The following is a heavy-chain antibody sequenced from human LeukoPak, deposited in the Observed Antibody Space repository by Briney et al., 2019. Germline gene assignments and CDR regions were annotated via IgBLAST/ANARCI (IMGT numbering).Heavy chain of an antibody. Sequence: GGSLRLSCAASGFTFSSCGMHWVRQAPGKGLEWVAFIRYDGSNKYYADSVKGRFTISRDNSKNTLYLQMNSLRAEDTAVYYCAKDSAVAGNGEYYFDYWGQGTLVTVSS. CDR1: GFTFSSCG. CDR3: AKDSAVAGNGEYYFDY. V-gene: IGHV3-30*02. CDR2: IRYDGSNK. D-gene: IGHD6-19*01. J-gene: IGHJ4*02.